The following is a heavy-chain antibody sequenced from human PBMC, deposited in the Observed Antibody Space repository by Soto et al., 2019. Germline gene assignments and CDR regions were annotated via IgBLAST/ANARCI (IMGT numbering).Heavy chain of an antibody. CDR1: GYTFTSYY. D-gene: IGHD4-17*01. Sequence: ASVKVSCKASGYTFTSYYMHWVRQAPGQGLEWMGIINPSGGSTSYAQKFQGRVTMTRDTSTSTVYMELSSLRSEDTAVYYCARISSDGDYGDYSGAVLGYWGQGTLVTVSS. CDR3: ARISSDGDYGDYSGAVLGY. CDR2: INPSGGST. V-gene: IGHV1-46*01. J-gene: IGHJ4*02.